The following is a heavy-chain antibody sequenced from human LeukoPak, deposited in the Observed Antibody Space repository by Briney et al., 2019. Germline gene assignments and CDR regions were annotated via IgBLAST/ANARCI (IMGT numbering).Heavy chain of an antibody. Sequence: GGSLRLSCAASGFTFDDYAMHWVRQAPGKGLEWVSGISWNSGSIGYADSVKGRFTISRDNAKNSLYLQMNSLRAEDTALYYCAKDNKWELVGYFDYWGQGTLVTVSS. CDR1: GFTFDDYA. CDR3: AKDNKWELVGYFDY. J-gene: IGHJ4*02. V-gene: IGHV3-9*01. CDR2: ISWNSGSI. D-gene: IGHD1-26*01.